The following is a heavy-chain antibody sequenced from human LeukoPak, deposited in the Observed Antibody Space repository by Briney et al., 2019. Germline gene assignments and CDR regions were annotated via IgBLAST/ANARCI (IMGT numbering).Heavy chain of an antibody. Sequence: GGSLRLSCAASGFTFSSYAMSWVRQAPGKGLEWVSAISGSGGSTYYADSVKGRFTISRDNAKNSLYLQMNSLRAEDTAVYYCARGAYSNYGTLDYWGQGTLVTVSS. V-gene: IGHV3-23*01. CDR1: GFTFSSYA. CDR2: ISGSGGST. J-gene: IGHJ4*02. CDR3: ARGAYSNYGTLDY. D-gene: IGHD4-11*01.